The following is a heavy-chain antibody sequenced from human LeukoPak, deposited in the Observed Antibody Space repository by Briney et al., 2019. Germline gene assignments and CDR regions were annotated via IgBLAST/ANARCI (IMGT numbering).Heavy chain of an antibody. CDR3: AKGPRGVTMLVVVFDY. J-gene: IGHJ4*02. Sequence: GGSLRLSCAASGFTFSSYAMSWVRQAPGKGLEWVSAISGSGGSTYYADSVKGRFTISRDNSKNTLYLQMNSLRAEDTAVYYCAKGPRGVTMLVVVFDYWGQGTLVTVSS. D-gene: IGHD3-22*01. CDR2: ISGSGGST. V-gene: IGHV3-23*01. CDR1: GFTFSSYA.